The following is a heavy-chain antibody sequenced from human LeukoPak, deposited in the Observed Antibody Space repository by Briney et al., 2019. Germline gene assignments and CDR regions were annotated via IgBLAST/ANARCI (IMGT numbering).Heavy chain of an antibody. CDR3: ARPLGSSGWYYYYYGMDV. J-gene: IGHJ6*02. V-gene: IGHV3-7*01. D-gene: IGHD6-19*01. Sequence: GGSLRLSCAASGFTFSSYWMSWVRQAPGKGLEWVANIKQGGSEKYYADSVKGRFTISRDNAKNSLYLQMNSLRAEDTAVYYCARPLGSSGWYYYYYGMDVWGQGTTVTVSS. CDR2: IKQGGSEK. CDR1: GFTFSSYW.